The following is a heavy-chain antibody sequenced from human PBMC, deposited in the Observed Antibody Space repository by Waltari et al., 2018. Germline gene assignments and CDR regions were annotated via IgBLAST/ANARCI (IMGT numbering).Heavy chain of an antibody. CDR1: GYPFLGYN. D-gene: IGHD6-13*01. CDR2: INPNTGNT. CDR3: ARDRWAAERPYKWLDP. J-gene: IGHJ5*02. V-gene: IGHV1-2*02. Sequence: QVHLVPSGAEVKKPGASVKVSCKASGYPFLGYNMHWVRQAPGQGLEWMGWINPNTGNTNYGQKFQGRVTLTRDTPNTTAYMELSGLTSDDTAVYYCARDRWAAERPYKWLDPWGQGTQVTVSS.